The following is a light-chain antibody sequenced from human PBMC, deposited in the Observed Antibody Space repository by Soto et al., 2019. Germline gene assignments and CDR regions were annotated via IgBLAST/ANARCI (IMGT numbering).Light chain of an antibody. CDR3: QQYAVSPFT. CDR2: HES. V-gene: IGKV3-20*01. J-gene: IGKJ3*01. CDR1: QRLTTDY. Sequence: EIVLTQTPGTLSLSPGETATLSCRASQRLTTDYLGWYQPKPCHAPGLLIYHESSRANASPARCSGGGSGTDFSLTISGLEPEDFAGYYCQQYAVSPFTFGPGTKVDVK.